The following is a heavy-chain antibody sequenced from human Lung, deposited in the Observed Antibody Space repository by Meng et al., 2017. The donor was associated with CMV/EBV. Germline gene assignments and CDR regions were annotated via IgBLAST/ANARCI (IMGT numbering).Heavy chain of an antibody. CDR3: VREDYGDYFFDT. V-gene: IGHV3-11*01. CDR2: ISSSGNAI. CDR1: GFTVSDYY. J-gene: IGHJ4*01. Sequence: SXKISXAASGFTVSDYYVSWIREAPGKGLEWLSYISSSGNAIHYADSVTGRFIISRDTPKNSVSLQMNGLRAEDTAVYYCVREDYGDYFFDTWGQGTLVTVSS. D-gene: IGHD4-17*01.